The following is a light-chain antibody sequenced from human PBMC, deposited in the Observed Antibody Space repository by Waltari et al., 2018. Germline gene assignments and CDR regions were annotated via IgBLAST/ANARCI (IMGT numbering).Light chain of an antibody. V-gene: IGLV1-44*01. J-gene: IGLJ3*02. CDR2: SLN. CDR3: AAWDANLNGVV. Sequence: QSVLAQPPSASGTPGQRVTISCSGSSSNIGSKTVNWYQQLPGTAPNLLIYSLNQRPPGDPGRSHGSKSGTSASLVISGLQSEDEADYYCAAWDANLNGVVFGGGTKLTVL. CDR1: SSNIGSKT.